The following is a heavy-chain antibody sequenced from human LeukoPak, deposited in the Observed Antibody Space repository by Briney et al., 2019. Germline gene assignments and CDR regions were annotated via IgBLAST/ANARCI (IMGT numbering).Heavy chain of an antibody. D-gene: IGHD6-13*01. CDR1: GFTFSSYS. CDR3: AREWQGGIAAAGTRIEGDY. V-gene: IGHV3-48*04. CDR2: ISTSSTTI. J-gene: IGHJ4*02. Sequence: PGGSLRLSCAVSGFTFSSYSMTWVRQAPGKGLAWVSYISTSSTTIYYADSVKGRFTISRDNAENSLFLQMNSLRVEDTAVYYCAREWQGGIAAAGTRIEGDYWGQGTLVAVSS.